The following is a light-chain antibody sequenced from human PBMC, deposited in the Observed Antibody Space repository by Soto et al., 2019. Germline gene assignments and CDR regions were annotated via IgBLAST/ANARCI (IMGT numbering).Light chain of an antibody. Sequence: AIRMTQSPSSFSASTGDRVSTTCRATQDIGTYLAWYQQIPGKAPKLLIYDASTLQTGVPSRFSGSGSGTDFTLTISYLQSEDFGTYYCRQFYNYPRTFGQGTKVDI. J-gene: IGKJ1*01. CDR2: DAS. CDR1: QDIGTY. V-gene: IGKV1-8*01. CDR3: RQFYNYPRT.